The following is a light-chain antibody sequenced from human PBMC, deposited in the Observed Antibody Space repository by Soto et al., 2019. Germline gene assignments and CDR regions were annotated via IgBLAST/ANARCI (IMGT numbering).Light chain of an antibody. CDR3: QQRQYWPPIT. CDR1: LNVNSY. J-gene: IGKJ5*01. CDR2: DAS. V-gene: IGKV3-11*01. Sequence: LTQSPATLSLSPGERATLSCSASLNVNSYLAWYQQKPGQAPRLLIYDASNRAAGIPARFSGSGSGTDFTLTISSLEPEDFAIYYCQQRQYWPPITFGQGTRLEIK.